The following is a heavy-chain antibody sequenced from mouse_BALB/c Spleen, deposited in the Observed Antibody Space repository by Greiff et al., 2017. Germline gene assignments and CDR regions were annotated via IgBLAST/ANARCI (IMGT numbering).Heavy chain of an antibody. CDR3: ARGVAYAMDY. V-gene: IGHV1-31*01. D-gene: IGHD1-1*02. CDR2: INPYNGAT. CDR1: GYSFTGYY. Sequence: VQLKESGAELAKPGASVKISCKASGYSFTGYYMHWVKQSHVKSLEWIGRINPYNGATSYNQNFKDKASLTVDKSSSTAYMELHSLTSEDSAVYYCARGVAYAMDYWGQGTSVTVSS. J-gene: IGHJ4*01.